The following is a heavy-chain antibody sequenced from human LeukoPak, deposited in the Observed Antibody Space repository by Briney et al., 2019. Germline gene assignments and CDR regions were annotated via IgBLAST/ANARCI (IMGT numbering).Heavy chain of an antibody. CDR1: GFTFSSYS. J-gene: IGHJ5*02. CDR3: ARGPPLFDP. Sequence: GGSLRPPCAASGFTFSSYSMNWVRQAPGKGLEWLSYIGTDSSTIYYAESVKGRFTISRDNAKNSLYLQMNSLRAEDTAVYYCARGPPLFDPWGQGTLVTVSS. V-gene: IGHV3-48*01. CDR2: IGTDSSTI.